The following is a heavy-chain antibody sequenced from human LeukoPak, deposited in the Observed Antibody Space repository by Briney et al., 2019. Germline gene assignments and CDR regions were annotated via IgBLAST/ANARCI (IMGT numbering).Heavy chain of an antibody. CDR1: GGSISSYC. CDR3: ARMSFWSGSYYYIDV. D-gene: IGHD3-3*01. CDR2: INTSGST. J-gene: IGHJ6*03. Sequence: SETLSLTCTVSGGSISSYCWSWIRQPPGKGLEWIGYINTSGSTNYNPSLKSRVTISVDTSSNQFSLNLSSVTAADTAVYYCARMSFWSGSYYYIDVWGRGSTVTVSS. V-gene: IGHV4-4*09.